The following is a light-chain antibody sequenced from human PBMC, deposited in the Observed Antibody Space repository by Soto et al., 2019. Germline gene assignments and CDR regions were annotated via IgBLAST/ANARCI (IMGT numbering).Light chain of an antibody. CDR2: DGS. CDR1: STNVGSSNF. V-gene: IGLV2-23*01. Sequence: QSALTQPASVSGSPGQSITISCTGTSTNVGSSNFVSWYQQYPGKAPRLVIYDGSKRPSGVSIRFSGSKSGNTASLTISGLQTEDEADYYCSSYAGTNTWVFGGGTKLTVL. J-gene: IGLJ2*01. CDR3: SSYAGTNTWV.